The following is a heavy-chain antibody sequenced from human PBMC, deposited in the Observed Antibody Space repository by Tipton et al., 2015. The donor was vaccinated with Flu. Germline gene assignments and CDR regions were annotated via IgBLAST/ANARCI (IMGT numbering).Heavy chain of an antibody. D-gene: IGHD1-26*01. CDR3: AREPGAEKNFEY. Sequence: QLVQSGAEVEKPGASVKVSCKASGNTFTWHHMHWVRQAPGQGLEWMGTINSNDGSTAYAQKFQGRVTMTRDTSTSTVFMELSSLRSDDTAVHYCAREPGAEKNFEYWGQGSLVTVSS. CDR1: GNTFTWHH. V-gene: IGHV1-46*01. CDR2: INSNDGST. J-gene: IGHJ4*02.